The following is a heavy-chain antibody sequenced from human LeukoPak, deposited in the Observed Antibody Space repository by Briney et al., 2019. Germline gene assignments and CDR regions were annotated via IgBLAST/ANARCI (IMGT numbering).Heavy chain of an antibody. CDR2: IYYSGST. Sequence: SENLSLTCTVSGGSISSGGYYWSWIRQHPGKGLEWIGYIYYSGSTYYNPSLKSRVTISVDTSKNQFSLKLSSVTAADTAVYYCARDTRRGYSYDRGFDYWGQGTLVTVSS. CDR3: ARDTRRGYSYDRGFDY. D-gene: IGHD5-18*01. V-gene: IGHV4-31*03. J-gene: IGHJ4*02. CDR1: GGSISSGGYY.